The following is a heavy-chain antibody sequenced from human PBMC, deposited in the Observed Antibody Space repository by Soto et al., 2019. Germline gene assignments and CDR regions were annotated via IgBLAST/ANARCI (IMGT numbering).Heavy chain of an antibody. D-gene: IGHD6-19*01. V-gene: IGHV3-30*18. Sequence: QVQLVESGGGVVQPGRSLRLSCAASGFTFSSYGMHWVRQAPGKGLEWVAVISHDGSNKYFADSVKRRFTISRDNSQNTMYLQMNSLRAEDTAVYYCAKHLLAVAGYLQGMDGWGQGTTVTVSS. CDR2: ISHDGSNK. CDR3: AKHLLAVAGYLQGMDG. J-gene: IGHJ6*02. CDR1: GFTFSSYG.